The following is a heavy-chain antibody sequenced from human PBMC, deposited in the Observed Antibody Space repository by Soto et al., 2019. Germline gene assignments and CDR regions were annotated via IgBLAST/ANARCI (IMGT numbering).Heavy chain of an antibody. CDR2: INGSGGST. Sequence: EVQLLESGGGLVQPGGSLRLSCAASGFTFSSYAMSWVRQAPGKGLEWVSAINGSGGSTYYADSVKGRFTISRDNSKKTLYLQMNSLRAEETAVYYCASRPLRAATISDYYDFYMDVWGKGTTVTVSS. D-gene: IGHD5-12*01. CDR3: ASRPLRAATISDYYDFYMDV. V-gene: IGHV3-23*01. J-gene: IGHJ6*03. CDR1: GFTFSSYA.